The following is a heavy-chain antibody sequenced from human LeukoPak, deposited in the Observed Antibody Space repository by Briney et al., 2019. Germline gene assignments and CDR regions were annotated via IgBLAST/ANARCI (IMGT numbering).Heavy chain of an antibody. CDR2: IYPGDSDT. D-gene: IGHD2-2*02. CDR1: GYSFTSYW. J-gene: IGHJ5*02. V-gene: IGHV5-51*01. Sequence: GESLKISCKGSGYSFTSYWIGWVRQMPGKGLEWMGIIYPGDSDTRYSPSFQGQVTISADKSISTAYLQWSSLKASDTAMYYCARRARRLYQLLYDWFDPWGQGTLVTVSS. CDR3: ARRARRLYQLLYDWFDP.